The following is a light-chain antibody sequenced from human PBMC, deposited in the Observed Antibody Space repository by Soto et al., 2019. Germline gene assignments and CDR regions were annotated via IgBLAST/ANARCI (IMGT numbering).Light chain of an antibody. CDR1: SSDVGGYKY. CDR2: EVS. CDR3: CPYTGGTTLV. J-gene: IGLJ2*01. Sequence: QSALTQPASVSGSPGQSITISCTGSSSDVGGYKYVSWYQQHPGKAPKLMIFEVSNRPSGVSNRFSGSMSGNTASLTISGLQAEDEGDYYCCPYTGGTTLVCGGGTKVTVL. V-gene: IGLV2-14*01.